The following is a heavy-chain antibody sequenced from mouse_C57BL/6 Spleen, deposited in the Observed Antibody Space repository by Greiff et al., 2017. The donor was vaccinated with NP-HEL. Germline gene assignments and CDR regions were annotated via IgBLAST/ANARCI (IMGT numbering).Heavy chain of an antibody. Sequence: VQLQQSGPELVKPGASVKISCKASGYAFSSSWMNWVKQRPGKGLEWIGRIYPGDGDTNYNGKFKGKATLTADKSSSTAYMQLSSLTSEDSAVYFCVYDYDGDYYAMDYWGQGTSVTVSS. CDR2: IYPGDGDT. CDR3: VYDYDGDYYAMDY. V-gene: IGHV1-82*01. CDR1: GYAFSSSW. D-gene: IGHD2-4*01. J-gene: IGHJ4*01.